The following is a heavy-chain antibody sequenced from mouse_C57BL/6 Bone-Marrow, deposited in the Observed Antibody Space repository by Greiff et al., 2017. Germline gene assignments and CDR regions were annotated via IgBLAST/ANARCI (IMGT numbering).Heavy chain of an antibody. CDR1: GYTFTGYW. D-gene: IGHD1-1*01. CDR2: ILPGSGST. CDR3: ARTPLIYNYVRSPLDY. V-gene: IGHV1-9*01. Sequence: VQLKESGAELMKPGASVKLSCKATGYTFTGYWIEWVKQRPGHGLEWIGEILPGSGSTNYNEKFKGKATFTADTSSNTAYMQLSSLTTENSAIYDCARTPLIYNYVRSPLDYWGQGTTLTVSS. J-gene: IGHJ2*01.